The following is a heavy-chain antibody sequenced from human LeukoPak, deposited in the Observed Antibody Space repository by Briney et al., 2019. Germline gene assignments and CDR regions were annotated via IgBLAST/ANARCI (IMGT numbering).Heavy chain of an antibody. Sequence: ASVKVSCKASGYTFTDYYINWVRQAPGHGLEWMGWVNPHSGGTNFAQRFRGRVTLTRDTSVTTAYMELNRLESDDTAIYYCARTDNKYDSRLLFNWGQGTQIIVSS. CDR3: ARTDNKYDSRLLFN. V-gene: IGHV1-2*02. CDR2: VNPHSGGT. J-gene: IGHJ4*02. D-gene: IGHD3-22*01. CDR1: GYTFTDYY.